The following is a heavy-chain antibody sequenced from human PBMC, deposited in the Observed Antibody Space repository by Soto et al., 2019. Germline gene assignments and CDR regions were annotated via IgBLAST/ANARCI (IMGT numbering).Heavy chain of an antibody. Sequence: QVQLVRSGAEVKESGASVKVSCKASGYTFTNYGVAWVRRAPGQGLEWMGWISGSNGDTKYAQNLQNRVSLTTDTSTNTAYMELRSLRPDDTAIYFCGRGGLAVSGTYDYWGQGTLVTVSS. D-gene: IGHD6-19*01. V-gene: IGHV1-18*01. J-gene: IGHJ4*02. CDR2: ISGSNGDT. CDR3: GRGGLAVSGTYDY. CDR1: GYTFTNYG.